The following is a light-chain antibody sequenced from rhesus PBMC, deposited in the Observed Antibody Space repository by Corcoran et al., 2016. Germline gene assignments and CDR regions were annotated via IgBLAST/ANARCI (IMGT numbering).Light chain of an antibody. CDR3: QHGYGIPFT. CDR2: AAS. V-gene: IGKV1S17*01. Sequence: DIQMTQSPSSLSASVGDRVTITCQASQAISHNLAWYQKQPGKVPKLLIYAASTLQSGVPSRFSGSGYGTDFTLTISSLQPEDFATYYCQHGYGIPFTFGPGTKLDIK. CDR1: QAISHN. J-gene: IGKJ3*01.